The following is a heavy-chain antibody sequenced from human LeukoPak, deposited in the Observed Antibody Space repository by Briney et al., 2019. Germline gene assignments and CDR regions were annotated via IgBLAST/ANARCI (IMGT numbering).Heavy chain of an antibody. CDR3: ARHRPREYSGYDPFDY. Sequence: GGSLRLSCEGSGFTFRSHWLNWVRQPPGKGPVWVAHIDPDGSTVNYADSVKGRSTVSRDNAKNTLYLFMHSLRAEDTAVYFCARHRPREYSGYDPFDYWGRGTLVTVSS. CDR2: IDPDGSTV. J-gene: IGHJ4*02. V-gene: IGHV3-74*01. CDR1: GFTFRSHW. D-gene: IGHD5-12*01.